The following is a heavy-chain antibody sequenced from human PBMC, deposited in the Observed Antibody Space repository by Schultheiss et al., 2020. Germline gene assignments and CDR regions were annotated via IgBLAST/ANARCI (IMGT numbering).Heavy chain of an antibody. CDR3: ARAGVVVAATSGYYYYGMDV. D-gene: IGHD2-15*01. CDR2: IYYSGST. Sequence: SETLSLTCTVSGGSISSSSYYWGWIRQPPGKGLEWIGSIYYSGSTYYNPSLKSRVTISVDTSKNQFSLKLSSVTAADTAVYYCARAGVVVAATSGYYYYGMDVWGQGTT. V-gene: IGHV4-39*01. J-gene: IGHJ6*02. CDR1: GGSISSSSYY.